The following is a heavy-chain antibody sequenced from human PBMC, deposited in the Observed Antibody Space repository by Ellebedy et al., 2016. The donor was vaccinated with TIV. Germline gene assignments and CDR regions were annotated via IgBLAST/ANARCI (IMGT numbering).Heavy chain of an antibody. J-gene: IGHJ6*02. Sequence: GESLKISCAASGFTFSSYWMHWVRQAPGKGLVWVSRINSDGSSTSYADSVKGRFTISRDNAKNTLYLQMNSLRAEDTAVYYGARGGNYKGMDVWGQGNTVTVSS. V-gene: IGHV3-74*01. CDR3: ARGGNYKGMDV. D-gene: IGHD1-26*01. CDR1: GFTFSSYW. CDR2: INSDGSST.